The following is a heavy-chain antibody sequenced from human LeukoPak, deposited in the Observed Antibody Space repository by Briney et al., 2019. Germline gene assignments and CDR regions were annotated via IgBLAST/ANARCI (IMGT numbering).Heavy chain of an antibody. J-gene: IGHJ3*02. CDR1: GYTFTIYG. D-gene: IGHD3-22*01. V-gene: IGHV1-18*01. CDR3: ARRGAYYYDSSGYYYGGLDI. CDR2: ISAYNGNT. Sequence: ASVKVSCTASGYTFTIYGISWVRQAPGQGLEWVGWISAYNGNTNYAQKLQGRVTMTTDTSTSTAYMELRSLRSDDTAVYYCARRGAYYYDSSGYYYGGLDIWGQGTMVTVSS.